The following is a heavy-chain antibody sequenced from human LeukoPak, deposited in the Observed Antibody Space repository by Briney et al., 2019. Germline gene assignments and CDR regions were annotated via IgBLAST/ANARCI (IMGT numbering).Heavy chain of an antibody. J-gene: IGHJ3*02. V-gene: IGHV4-59*01. CDR3: ARDDFNAFDI. D-gene: IGHD2-21*02. CDR1: GGSITNSY. CDR2: INYSGST. Sequence: SETLSLTCTVSGGSITNSYWNWIRQSPGKGLEWIGYINYSGSTNYNPSLKSRVTISVDTSKNQFSLKLSSVTAADTAVYYCARDDFNAFDIWGQGTMVTVSS.